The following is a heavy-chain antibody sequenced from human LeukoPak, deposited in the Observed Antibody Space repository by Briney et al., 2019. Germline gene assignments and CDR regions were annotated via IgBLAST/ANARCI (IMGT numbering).Heavy chain of an antibody. CDR1: GFTFSSYA. D-gene: IGHD3-16*02. J-gene: IGHJ4*02. V-gene: IGHV3-30*04. CDR3: ARVIPRSY. Sequence: PGGSLRLSCAASGFTFSSYAMHWVRQAPGKGLEWVAVISYDGSNKYYADSVKGRFTISRDNSKNTLYLQMNSLRAEDTAVYYCARVIPRSYWGQGTLVTVSS. CDR2: ISYDGSNK.